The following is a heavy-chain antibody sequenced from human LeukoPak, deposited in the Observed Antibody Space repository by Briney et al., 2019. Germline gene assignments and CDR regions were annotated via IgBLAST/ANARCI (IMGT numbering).Heavy chain of an antibody. J-gene: IGHJ4*02. CDR2: IYHSGST. D-gene: IGHD1-26*01. V-gene: IGHV4-30-2*01. CDR1: GGSISSGGYY. CDR3: ASSPVGATDY. Sequence: SETLSLTCTVSGGSISSGGYYWSWIRQPPGKGLEWIGYIYHSGSTYYNPSLKSRVTISVDRSKNQFSLKLSSVAAADTAVYYCASSPVGATDYWGQGTLVTVSS.